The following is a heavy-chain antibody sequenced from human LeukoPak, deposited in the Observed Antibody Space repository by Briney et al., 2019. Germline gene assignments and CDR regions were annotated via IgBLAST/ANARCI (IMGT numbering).Heavy chain of an antibody. Sequence: ASVKVSCKASGYSFRSYGISWVRQAPGQGLEWMGWSSAYDGNTNYPQKLQGRVTMTTDTSTTTAYMELRSLTSDDTAVYYCARDCSSTSCYGFMDVWGKGTTVTVSS. CDR3: ARDCSSTSCYGFMDV. J-gene: IGHJ6*03. CDR2: SSAYDGNT. V-gene: IGHV1-18*01. D-gene: IGHD2-2*01. CDR1: GYSFRSYG.